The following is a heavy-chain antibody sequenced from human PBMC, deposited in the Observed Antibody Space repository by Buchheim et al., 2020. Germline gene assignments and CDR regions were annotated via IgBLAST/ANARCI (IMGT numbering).Heavy chain of an antibody. D-gene: IGHD6-13*01. Sequence: QVQLQESGPRLVTPSDTLSLACAVSGFSISSRNCWIWIRQPPGLALEWIVYIHYSGNTYSNPSLPSRVPMSVDTSKNKFSLEPTAVTAVDTAGYFYEAFSTRWDEIDYWGQGTL. CDR2: IHYSGNT. J-gene: IGHJ4*02. CDR1: GFSISSRNC. V-gene: IGHV4-28*01. CDR3: EAFSTRWDEIDY.